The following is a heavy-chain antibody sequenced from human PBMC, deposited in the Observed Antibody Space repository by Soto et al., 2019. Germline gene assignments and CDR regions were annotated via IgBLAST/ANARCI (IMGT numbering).Heavy chain of an antibody. CDR3: ARGHYYGSGSYFSPYYYYGMDV. CDR1: GFTFSSCN. J-gene: IGHJ6*02. CDR2: ISTTSSYM. Sequence: PGGSLRLSCAASGFTFSSCNMNWVRQAPGKGLEWVSTISTTSSYMYYADSVKGRFTISRDNAKNSLYLQMNSLRAEDTAVYYCARGHYYGSGSYFSPYYYYGMDVWGQGTTVTVSS. D-gene: IGHD3-10*01. V-gene: IGHV3-21*04.